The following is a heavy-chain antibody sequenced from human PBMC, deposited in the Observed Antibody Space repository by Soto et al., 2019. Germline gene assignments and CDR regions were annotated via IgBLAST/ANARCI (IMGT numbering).Heavy chain of an antibody. CDR1: GFTFSSYG. CDR3: AKDPYSQSHYYYYYMDV. J-gene: IGHJ6*03. V-gene: IGHV3-30*18. D-gene: IGHD2-15*01. Sequence: GGSLRLSCAASGFTFSSYGMHWVRQAPGKGLEWVAVISYDGSNKYYADSVKGRFTISRDNSKNTLYLQMNNLRAEDTAVYYCAKDPYSQSHYYYYYMDVWGKGTTVTVSS. CDR2: ISYDGSNK.